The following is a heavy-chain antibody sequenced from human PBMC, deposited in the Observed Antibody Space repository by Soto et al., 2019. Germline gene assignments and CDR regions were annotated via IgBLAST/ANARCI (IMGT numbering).Heavy chain of an antibody. J-gene: IGHJ4*02. Sequence: PSETLSLTCXVSGGSIISGGYSWSWIRQPPGKGLEWLGYIYHSVSTYYNPSLKSRVTISVDRSKNQFSLKLSSVTAADTAVYYCARGPPFGYWGQGTLVTV. V-gene: IGHV4-30-2*01. CDR2: IYHSVST. CDR1: GGSIISGGYS. CDR3: ARGPPFGY.